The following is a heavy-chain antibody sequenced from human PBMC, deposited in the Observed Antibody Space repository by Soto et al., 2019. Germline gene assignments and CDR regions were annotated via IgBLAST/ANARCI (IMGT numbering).Heavy chain of an antibody. CDR3: ALSTGTTGSPFDY. V-gene: IGHV3-30*03. J-gene: IGHJ4*02. Sequence: QVQLVESGEGVVQPGRSLRLSCAASGFTFSSYGMHWVRQAPGKGLEWVAVISYDGSNKYYADSVKGRFTISRDNSKNTLYLQMNSLRAEDTAVYYCALSTGTTGSPFDYWGQGTLVTVSS. CDR2: ISYDGSNK. D-gene: IGHD1-1*01. CDR1: GFTFSSYG.